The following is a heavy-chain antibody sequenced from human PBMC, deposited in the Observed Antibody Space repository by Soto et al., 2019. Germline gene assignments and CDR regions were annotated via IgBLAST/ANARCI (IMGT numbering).Heavy chain of an antibody. CDR2: ISGRGDST. D-gene: IGHD6-19*01. J-gene: IGHJ4*02. CDR3: ARRSSGWYFDY. V-gene: IGHV3-23*01. CDR1: GFTFSSYA. Sequence: EVQLLESGGGLVQHGGSLRLSCAASGFTFSSYAMSWVRQAPGKGLEWVSVISGRGDSTYYADSVKGRFTISRDNSKNTLYLQMNSLRAEDTAVYYCARRSSGWYFDYWGQGTLVTVSS.